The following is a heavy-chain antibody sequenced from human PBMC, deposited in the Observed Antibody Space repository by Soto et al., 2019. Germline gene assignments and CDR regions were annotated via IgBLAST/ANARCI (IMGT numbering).Heavy chain of an antibody. J-gene: IGHJ4*02. D-gene: IGHD3-16*01. V-gene: IGHV1-18*01. CDR2: ISGFNGNT. CDR3: ARIGVSSGHESPDFDS. CDR1: GYTFNFYG. Sequence: PAASVKVSCKASGYTFNFYGITWVRQAPGQGLEWMGWISGFNGNTNYAADLQGRVTMTTDTSTSTAYMELRGLRSDDTAVYYCARIGVSSGHESPDFDSWGQGTLVTVSS.